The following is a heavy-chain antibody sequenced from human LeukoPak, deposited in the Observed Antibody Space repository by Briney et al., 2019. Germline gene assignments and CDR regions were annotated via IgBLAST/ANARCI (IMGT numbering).Heavy chain of an antibody. Sequence: GGSLRLSCAASGITFSSYAMSWVRQAPGKGLEWVSAISGSSGNTYYADSVKGRFTISRDNSKNTLYLQMNSLRTDDTAVYYCARDSQRWSLENFYAMDVWGQGTTVSVSS. D-gene: IGHD1-1*01. CDR2: ISGSSGNT. CDR1: GITFSSYA. V-gene: IGHV3-23*01. J-gene: IGHJ6*02. CDR3: ARDSQRWSLENFYAMDV.